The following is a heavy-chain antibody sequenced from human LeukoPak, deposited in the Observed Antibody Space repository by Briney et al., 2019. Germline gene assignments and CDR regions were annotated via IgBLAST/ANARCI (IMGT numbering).Heavy chain of an antibody. CDR1: GFTFSSYG. CDR3: ARDWGGLYDSSGYLLDY. CDR2: IWYDGSNK. J-gene: IGHJ4*02. V-gene: IGHV3-33*01. Sequence: GGSLRLSCAASGFTFSSYGTHWVRQAPGKGLEWVAVIWYDGSNKYYADSVKGRFTISRDNSKNTLYLQMNSLRAEDTAVYYCARDWGGLYDSSGYLLDYWGQGALVTVSS. D-gene: IGHD3-22*01.